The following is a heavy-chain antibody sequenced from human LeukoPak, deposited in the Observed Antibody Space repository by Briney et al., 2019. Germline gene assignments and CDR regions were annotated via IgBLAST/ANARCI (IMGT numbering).Heavy chain of an antibody. J-gene: IGHJ4*02. CDR1: GYTFTTYW. D-gene: IGHD6-13*01. CDR2: IYPGDSDP. CDR3: VRHGLGSSWFGFDY. Sequence: PGESLKISCKGSGYTFTTYWIGWVRQMPGKGLEWMGIIYPGDSDPRYSPSFQGQVTISADTSISTAYVQWSSLKASDSAMYYCVRHGLGSSWFGFDYWGQGTLVTVSS. V-gene: IGHV5-51*01.